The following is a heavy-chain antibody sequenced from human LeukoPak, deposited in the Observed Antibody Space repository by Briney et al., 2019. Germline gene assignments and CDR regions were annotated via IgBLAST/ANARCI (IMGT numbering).Heavy chain of an antibody. CDR3: ANHPPLLAAAGPLWN. CDR2: NSGSGGNT. V-gene: IGHV3-23*01. CDR1: GFTFSSYA. D-gene: IGHD6-13*01. J-gene: IGHJ4*02. Sequence: GGSLRLSCAASGFTFSSYAMSCVRQAPGKGLEWVSANSGSGGNTYYVDPVKGRFTISRDNSKNTLYLQMNSLRAEDTAVYYCANHPPLLAAAGPLWNWGQGTLVTVSS.